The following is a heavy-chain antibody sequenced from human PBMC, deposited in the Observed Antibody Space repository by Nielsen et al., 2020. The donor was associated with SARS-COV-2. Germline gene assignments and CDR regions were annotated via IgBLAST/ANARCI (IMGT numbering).Heavy chain of an antibody. Sequence: ASVKVSCKASGYTFTGYYMHWVRQAPGQGLEWMGWINPNSGGTNYAQKFQGWVTMTRDTSISTAYMELRSLRSDDTAVYYCARDAYVLVDIWGQGTMVTVSS. D-gene: IGHD3-3*02. J-gene: IGHJ3*02. CDR1: GYTFTGYY. CDR3: ARDAYVLVDI. CDR2: INPNSGGT. V-gene: IGHV1-2*04.